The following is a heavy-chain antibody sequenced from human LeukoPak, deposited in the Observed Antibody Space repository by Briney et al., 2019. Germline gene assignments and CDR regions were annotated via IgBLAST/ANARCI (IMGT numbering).Heavy chain of an antibody. CDR3: ARDPWYSSPLWFGELFYFDY. CDR2: ISYDGSNN. Sequence: GGSLRLSCAASGFTFSSYAMHWVRQAPGKGLEWVAVISYDGSNNYYADSVKGRFTISRDNSKNTLYLQMNSLRAEDSAVYYCARDPWYSSPLWFGELFYFDYWGQGTLVTVSS. D-gene: IGHD3-10*01. J-gene: IGHJ4*02. CDR1: GFTFSSYA. V-gene: IGHV3-30*04.